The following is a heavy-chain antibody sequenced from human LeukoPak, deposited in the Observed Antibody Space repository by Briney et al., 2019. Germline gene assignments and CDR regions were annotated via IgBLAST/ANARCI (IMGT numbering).Heavy chain of an antibody. CDR2: IWYDASNK. CDR1: GFTFSNYG. D-gene: IGHD3-10*01. V-gene: IGHV3-33*06. Sequence: PGRSLRLSCAASGFTFSNYGMHWVRQAPGKGLEWVAVIWYDASNKYYADSVKGRFTISRDNSEDTLYLQMNSLRAEDTAVYYCAKDHYVSGRYDAFDIWGQGTMVTVSS. CDR3: AKDHYVSGRYDAFDI. J-gene: IGHJ3*02.